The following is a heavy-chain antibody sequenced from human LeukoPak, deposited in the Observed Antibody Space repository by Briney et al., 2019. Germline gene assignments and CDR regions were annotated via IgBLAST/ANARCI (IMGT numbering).Heavy chain of an antibody. CDR1: GFTFSNYH. Sequence: GGSLRLSCAASGFTFSNYHMKWVRQAPGKGLEWLSYIHSTSGSIHYADSVKGRFTISRDNAKNSLYLQMNSLRVEDTAVYYCSRVVQDVTGADYWGRGVLVIVSS. CDR2: IHSTSGSI. V-gene: IGHV3-48*01. J-gene: IGHJ4*02. D-gene: IGHD2-21*02. CDR3: SRVVQDVTGADY.